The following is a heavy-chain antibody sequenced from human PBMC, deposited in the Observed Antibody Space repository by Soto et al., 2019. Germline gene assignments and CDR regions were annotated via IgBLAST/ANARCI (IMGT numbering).Heavy chain of an antibody. V-gene: IGHV3-33*01. CDR1: GFTFGSYG. D-gene: IGHD2-2*01. CDR2: IWYDGRNT. CDR3: ASDYCSSPSCFGY. J-gene: IGHJ4*02. Sequence: QVQLVESGGGVVQPGRSLRLSCVASGFTFGSYGMHWVRQAPGKGLEWLAGIWYDGRNTHYADSVKGRFTISRDNSKNTLYLQMNSLRAEDTAVYHRASDYCSSPSCFGYWGQGTLVTVSS.